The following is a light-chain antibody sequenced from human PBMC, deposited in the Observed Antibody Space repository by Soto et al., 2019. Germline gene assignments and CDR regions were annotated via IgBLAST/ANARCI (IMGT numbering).Light chain of an antibody. V-gene: IGKV1D-12*01. CDR2: AAS. CDR1: QGISSC. Sequence: DIQMTQSPSSVSASVGDRVTITCRASQGISSCLGCYQQKPGKAPKLLIYAASSLQSGVPSRFSGSGSGTDFTLTISSLQPEDFATYYCQQANSFPFTFGGGTKVEIK. CDR3: QQANSFPFT. J-gene: IGKJ4*01.